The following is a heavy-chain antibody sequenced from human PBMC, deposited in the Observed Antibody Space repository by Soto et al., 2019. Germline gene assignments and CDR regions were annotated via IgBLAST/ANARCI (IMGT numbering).Heavy chain of an antibody. D-gene: IGHD6-19*01. CDR3: ARDRVPYSSGGYNEGVNWFDP. Sequence: GGSLRLSCAASGFTFSDYYMSWIRQAPGKGLEWVSYISSSSSYTNYADSVKGRFTISRANAKNSLYLKRNSLRAEDRGVYYCARDRVPYSSGGYNEGVNWFDPWGQGTLVTVSP. V-gene: IGHV3-11*06. J-gene: IGHJ5*02. CDR1: GFTFSDYY. CDR2: ISSSSSYT.